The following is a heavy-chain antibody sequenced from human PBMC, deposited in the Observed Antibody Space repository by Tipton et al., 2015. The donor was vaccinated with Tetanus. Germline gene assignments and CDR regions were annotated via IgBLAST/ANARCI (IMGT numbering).Heavy chain of an antibody. CDR1: GFTFSTYG. V-gene: IGHV3-33*01. J-gene: IGHJ3*02. D-gene: IGHD4-17*01. Sequence: SLRLSCAASGFTFSTYGMYWVRQAPGKGLEWVAVIWYDGSNKFYADSVKGRFTISRDNSKNTLDLQMNSLRAEDTAVYYCARDAEHDYGDFSLAFDIWGQGTMVTVSS. CDR2: IWYDGSNK. CDR3: ARDAEHDYGDFSLAFDI.